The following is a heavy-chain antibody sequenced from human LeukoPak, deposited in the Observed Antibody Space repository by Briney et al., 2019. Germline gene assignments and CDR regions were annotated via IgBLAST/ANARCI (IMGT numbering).Heavy chain of an antibody. J-gene: IGHJ4*02. CDR1: GYTFATYY. CDR3: VREFLGGTFDY. Sequence: ASVKVSCKASGYTFATYYIHWMRQTPGQGFEWMGVSYPDAGTTDHGPRFRDRFVMTADTATSTVYMELRSLTSKDTGVYYCVREFLGGTFDYWGQGALITVSA. V-gene: IGHV1-46*01. D-gene: IGHD3-3*01. CDR2: SYPDAGTT.